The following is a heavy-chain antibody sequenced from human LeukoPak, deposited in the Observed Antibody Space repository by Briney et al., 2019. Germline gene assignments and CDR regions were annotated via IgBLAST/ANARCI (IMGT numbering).Heavy chain of an antibody. D-gene: IGHD2-2*01. Sequence: SETLSLTCAVYGGSFSGYYWSWIRQPPGKGLEWIGEINHSGSTNYNPSLKSRVTISVDTSKNQFSLKLSSVTAADTAVYYCARGSTCSSISCSPFDPWGKGTLVTVSS. V-gene: IGHV4-34*01. CDR3: ARGSTCSSISCSPFDP. J-gene: IGHJ5*02. CDR2: INHSGST. CDR1: GGSFSGYY.